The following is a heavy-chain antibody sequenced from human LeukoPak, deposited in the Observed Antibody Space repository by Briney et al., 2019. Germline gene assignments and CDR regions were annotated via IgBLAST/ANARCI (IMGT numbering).Heavy chain of an antibody. Sequence: ASVKVSCKASGYTFTSYYMHWVRQAPGQGLEWMGIINPSGGSTSYAQKFQGRVTMTRDMSTSTVYMELSSLRSEDTAVYYCARDALRYFDWLPPDFDYWGQGTLVTVSS. V-gene: IGHV1-46*01. CDR3: ARDALRYFDWLPPDFDY. CDR1: GYTFTSYY. D-gene: IGHD3-9*01. CDR2: INPSGGST. J-gene: IGHJ4*02.